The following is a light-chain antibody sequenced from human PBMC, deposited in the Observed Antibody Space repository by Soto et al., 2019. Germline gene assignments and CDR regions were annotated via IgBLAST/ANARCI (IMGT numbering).Light chain of an antibody. CDR1: QRVNNN. CDR2: GAS. Sequence: DTVMMQSPVTLSESPGERATLSCRASQRVNNNLAWFQQKVGQAPRLLIYGASTRATGIPARFSGSGSGTEFTLTIFSLQSEDFAVYYCQQYDNWPITFGQGTRLEIK. CDR3: QQYDNWPIT. V-gene: IGKV3-15*01. J-gene: IGKJ5*01.